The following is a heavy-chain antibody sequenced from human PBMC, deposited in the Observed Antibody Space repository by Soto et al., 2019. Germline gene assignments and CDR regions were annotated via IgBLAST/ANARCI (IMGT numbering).Heavy chain of an antibody. CDR1: GFTVSSNY. CDR2: IYSGGST. Sequence: PGGSLRLSCAASGFTVSSNYMSWVRQAPGKGLEWVSVIYSGGSTYYADSVKGRFTISRDNSKNTLYLQMNSLRAEDTAVYYCARGGAYYDFLTGYGMDVWGQGTTVTVSS. J-gene: IGHJ6*02. CDR3: ARGGAYYDFLTGYGMDV. D-gene: IGHD3-9*01. V-gene: IGHV3-66*01.